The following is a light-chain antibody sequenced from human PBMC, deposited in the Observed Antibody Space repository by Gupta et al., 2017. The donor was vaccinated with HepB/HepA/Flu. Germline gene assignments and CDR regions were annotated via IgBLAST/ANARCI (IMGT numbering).Light chain of an antibody. Sequence: QSALTQPASVSGSPGQSITISCTGTSSDVGSYNLVSWYQQHPGKAPKLMIYEVSKRPSGVSNRFSGSKSGNTASLTISGLQAEDEADYYCCSYASSSTLLWVFGGGTKLTVL. CDR3: CSYASSSTLLWV. V-gene: IGLV2-23*02. CDR2: EVS. CDR1: SSDVGSYNL. J-gene: IGLJ3*02.